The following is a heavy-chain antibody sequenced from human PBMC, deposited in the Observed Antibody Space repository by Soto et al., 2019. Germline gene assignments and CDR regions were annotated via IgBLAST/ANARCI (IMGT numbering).Heavy chain of an antibody. J-gene: IGHJ4*02. CDR1: GFTFTSYA. CDR3: VKDRYVDY. CDR2: ISSEGAST. Sequence: GGSLRLSCSVSGFTFTSYAMHWVRQAPGKGLEYVASISSEGASTYYADSVKGRFIISRDNSKNTLYLQMSSLRAEDTAVYYCVKDRYVDYWGQGILVTVSS. V-gene: IGHV3-64D*06.